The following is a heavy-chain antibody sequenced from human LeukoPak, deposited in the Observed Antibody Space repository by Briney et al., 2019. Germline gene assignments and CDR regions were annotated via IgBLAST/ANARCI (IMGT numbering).Heavy chain of an antibody. CDR2: IKRKGDDGTI. CDR1: GFTFSNAW. J-gene: IGHJ4*02. D-gene: IGHD3/OR15-3a*01. V-gene: IGHV3-15*01. Sequence: GGSLRLSCAASGFTFSNAWMSWVRQAPGRGLEWVGRIKRKGDDGTIDYAAPVKGRLSISRDDSKNTLYLQMNSMKSEDTAVYYCTAGTGRSDFDYWGQGTLVTVSS. CDR3: TAGTGRSDFDY.